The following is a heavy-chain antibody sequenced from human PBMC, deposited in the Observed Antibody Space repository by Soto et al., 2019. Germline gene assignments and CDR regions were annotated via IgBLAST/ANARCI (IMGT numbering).Heavy chain of an antibody. CDR3: ARAYYYYGMDV. CDR1: GGSISSYY. V-gene: IGHV4-59*01. J-gene: IGHJ6*02. Sequence: SETLSLTCTVSGGSISSYYWSWIRQPPGKGLEWIGYIYYSGSTNYNPSLKSRVTISVDTSKNQFSLKLSSVTAADTAVYYCARAYYYYGMDVWGQGTTVTVSS. CDR2: IYYSGST.